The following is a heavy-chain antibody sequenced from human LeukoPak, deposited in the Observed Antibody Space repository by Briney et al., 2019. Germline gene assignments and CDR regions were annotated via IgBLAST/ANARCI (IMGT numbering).Heavy chain of an antibody. CDR3: ARVTGYYYESSGYYHHAFDI. Sequence: ASVKVSCKPSGYTFTGYYMHWVRQAPGQRLEGMGWINPNSGGTNYAQNFQGRVTMTRDTSISTAYMELSRLRSDDTAVYYCARVTGYYYESSGYYHHAFDIWGLGTMVTVSS. J-gene: IGHJ3*02. CDR1: GYTFTGYY. D-gene: IGHD3-22*01. V-gene: IGHV1-2*02. CDR2: INPNSGGT.